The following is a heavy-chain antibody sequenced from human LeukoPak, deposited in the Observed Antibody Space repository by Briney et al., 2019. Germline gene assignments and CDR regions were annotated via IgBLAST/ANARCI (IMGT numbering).Heavy chain of an antibody. CDR1: GFSLTTIGVG. V-gene: IGHV2-5*02. Sequence: GSGPTLVKPTQTLTLTCTLSGFSLTTIGVGVGWIRQPPGKTLEWLGLIYWDDDQRYSPSLKSRLTITKDTSNKQVVLTMTNMDPVDTATYYCVRLASYYYDSSGYHPDGFDIRGQGTMVTVSS. D-gene: IGHD3-22*01. CDR3: VRLASYYYDSSGYHPDGFDI. CDR2: IYWDDDQ. J-gene: IGHJ3*02.